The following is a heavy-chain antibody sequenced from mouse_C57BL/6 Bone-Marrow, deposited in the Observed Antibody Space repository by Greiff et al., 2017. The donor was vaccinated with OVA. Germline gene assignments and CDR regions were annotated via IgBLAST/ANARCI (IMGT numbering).Heavy chain of an antibody. V-gene: IGHV1-15*01. CDR3: TRGYSNDYAMDY. CDR2: IDPETGGT. D-gene: IGHD2-5*01. Sequence: VQLQQSGAELVRPGASVTLSCKASGYTFTDYEMHWVKQTPVHGLEWIGAIDPETGGTAYNQKFKGKAILTADKSSSTAYMELRSLTSEDSAVYYCTRGYSNDYAMDYWDRGTAVTVTS. J-gene: IGHJ4*01. CDR1: GYTFTDYE.